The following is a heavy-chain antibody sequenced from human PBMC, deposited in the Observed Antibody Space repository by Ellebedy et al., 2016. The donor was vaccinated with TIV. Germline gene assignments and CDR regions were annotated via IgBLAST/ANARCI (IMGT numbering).Heavy chain of an antibody. D-gene: IGHD3-10*01. V-gene: IGHV4-34*01. J-gene: IGHJ4*02. CDR1: GGSFSGYY. Sequence: ESLKISCAVYGGSFSGYYWSWIRQPPGKGLEWIGEINHSGSTNYNPSLKSRVTISVDTSKNQFSLKLSSVTAADTDVYYCARSYYGSGRYFDYWGQGTLVTVSS. CDR2: INHSGST. CDR3: ARSYYGSGRYFDY.